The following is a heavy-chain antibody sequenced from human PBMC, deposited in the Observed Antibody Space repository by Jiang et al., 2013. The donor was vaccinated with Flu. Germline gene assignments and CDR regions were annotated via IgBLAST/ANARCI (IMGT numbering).Heavy chain of an antibody. J-gene: IGHJ5*02. D-gene: IGHD5-18*01. CDR1: GYSISSGYY. V-gene: IGHV4-38-2*01. CDR3: ARGESRIQLWSGSNWFDP. Sequence: LLKPSETLSLTCAVSGYSISSGYYWGWIRQPPGKGLEWIGSIYHSGSTYYNPSLKSRVTISVDTSKNQFSLKLSSVTAADTAVYCCARGESRIQLWSGSNWFDPWGQGTLVTVSS. CDR2: IYHSGST.